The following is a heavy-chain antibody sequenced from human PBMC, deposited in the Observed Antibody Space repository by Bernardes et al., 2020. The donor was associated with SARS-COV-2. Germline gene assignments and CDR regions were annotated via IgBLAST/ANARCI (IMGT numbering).Heavy chain of an antibody. D-gene: IGHD6-19*01. CDR3: ARSFHSVAALSAEYFQH. Sequence: GESLKISCKGSGYSFTSYWISWVRQMPGKCLEWMGRIDPSYSYTNYSPSFPVHVTISADKSISTAYLQWSSLKASDTAMYYCARSFHSVAALSAEYFQHWGKGTLVTVSS. CDR1: GYSFTSYW. J-gene: IGHJ1*01. V-gene: IGHV5-10-1*01. CDR2: IDPSYSYT.